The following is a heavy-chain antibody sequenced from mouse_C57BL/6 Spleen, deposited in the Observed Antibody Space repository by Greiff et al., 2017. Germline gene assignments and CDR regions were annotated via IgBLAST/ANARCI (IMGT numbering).Heavy chain of an antibody. Sequence: QVQLQQSGAELMKPGASVKLSCKATGYTITGYWIEWVKQRPGHGLEWIGELLPGSGSTKYNEKFKGKATFTAYTSSNTAYMQLSSLTTEDSAIYYGARDYYGSSPLYFDVWGTWTTVTVSS. CDR3: ARDYYGSSPLYFDV. V-gene: IGHV1-9*01. D-gene: IGHD1-1*01. CDR1: GYTITGYW. J-gene: IGHJ1*03. CDR2: LLPGSGST.